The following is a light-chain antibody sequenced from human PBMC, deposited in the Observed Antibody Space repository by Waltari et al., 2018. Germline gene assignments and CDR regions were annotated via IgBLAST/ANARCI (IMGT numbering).Light chain of an antibody. V-gene: IGLV1-47*01. Sequence: QSVLTQPPSASGTPGQRVTISCPGGSSHLARTFLHWHPPRPGTAPKLPIFRNNPRPAGVPDRFSGSKSGASASLSITGLRSEDEGDYYCSSWDDTLSGHVVFGGGTKLTVL. J-gene: IGLJ2*01. CDR2: RNN. CDR1: SSHLARTF. CDR3: SSWDDTLSGHVV.